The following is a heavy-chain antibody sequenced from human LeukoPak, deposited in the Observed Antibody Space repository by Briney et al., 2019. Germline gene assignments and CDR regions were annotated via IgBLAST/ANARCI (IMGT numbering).Heavy chain of an antibody. Sequence: SETLSLTCTVSSGSISNFYWSWIRQSPGKGLEWIGYIYDPGNTNYNPSLESRVTISVDTAKNQFSLKLKSVTAADTAVYHCARLRGFPPLYYYGVGVWGQGTTVTVSS. CDR1: SGSISNFY. CDR2: IYDPGNT. CDR3: ARLRGFPPLYYYGVGV. J-gene: IGHJ6*02. D-gene: IGHD5-12*01. V-gene: IGHV4-59*01.